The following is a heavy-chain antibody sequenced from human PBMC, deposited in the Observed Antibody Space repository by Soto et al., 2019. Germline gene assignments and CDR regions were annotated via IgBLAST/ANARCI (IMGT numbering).Heavy chain of an antibody. CDR3: ARRYKDGRRDCISTSCLFDP. V-gene: IGHV3-30-3*01. J-gene: IGHJ5*02. CDR1: GFTFSTYA. D-gene: IGHD2-2*01. Sequence: QVQLVESGGGVVQPGRSLRLSCAASGFTFSTYAMHWVRQAPGKGLEWVAVISYDGSNKYYADSVKGRFTISRDKSKNPLYLQMNSLRAEDTAVYYCARRYKDGRRDCISTSCLFDPWGQGTLVTVSS. CDR2: ISYDGSNK.